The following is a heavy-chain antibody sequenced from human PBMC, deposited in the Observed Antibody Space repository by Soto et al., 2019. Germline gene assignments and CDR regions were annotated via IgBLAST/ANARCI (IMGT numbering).Heavy chain of an antibody. CDR1: GYTFTGYY. CDR2: INPNSGGT. V-gene: IGHV1-2*04. Sequence: ASVKVSCKASGYTFTGYYMHWVRQAPGQGLEWMGWINPNSGGTNYAQKFQGWVTMTRDTSISTAYMELSRLRSDDTAVYYCAREASTLRYFDWLTTPGSSLYGMDVWGQGTTVTVS. D-gene: IGHD3-9*01. CDR3: AREASTLRYFDWLTTPGSSLYGMDV. J-gene: IGHJ6*02.